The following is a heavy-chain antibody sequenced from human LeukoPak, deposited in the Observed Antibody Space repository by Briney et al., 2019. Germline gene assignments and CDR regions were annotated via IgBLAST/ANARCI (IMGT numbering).Heavy chain of an antibody. J-gene: IGHJ4*02. CDR1: GFTFTS. D-gene: IGHD6-6*01. CDR2: ISSSSDYI. V-gene: IGHV3-21*01. Sequence: TGGSLRLSCAASGFTFTSMTWVRQAPGKGLEWVSSISSSSDYIYYADSVKGRFTISRDNAKNSLYLQMNSLRAEDTAVYYCAREESSSSGYYFDYWGQGTLVTVSS. CDR3: AREESSSSGYYFDY.